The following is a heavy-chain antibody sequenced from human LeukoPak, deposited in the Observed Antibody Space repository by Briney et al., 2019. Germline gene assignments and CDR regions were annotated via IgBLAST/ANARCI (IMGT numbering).Heavy chain of an antibody. V-gene: IGHV1-2*02. J-gene: IGHJ4*02. D-gene: IGHD2-8*01. Sequence: ASVKVSCKTSGYTFSAYFLHWLRQAPGQGLERMGWITPDSGVTKYAQKFQGRVTMARDTSITTVYMELSSLRPDDTAVYYCARFYNGNQDFDYWGQGTLVTVSS. CDR2: ITPDSGVT. CDR3: ARFYNGNQDFDY. CDR1: GYTFSAYF.